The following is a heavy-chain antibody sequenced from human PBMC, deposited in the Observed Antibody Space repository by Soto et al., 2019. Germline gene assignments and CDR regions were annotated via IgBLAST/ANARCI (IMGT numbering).Heavy chain of an antibody. CDR1: GINIRDYA. CDR2: ISPTSSSY. V-gene: IGHV3-23*01. Sequence: PGGSLRLSCAASGINIRDYAMSWVRQAPGKGLEWIASISPTSSSYFHAASVGGRFTISRENSKNTVSLQMNSLRSEDTAVYYCARAHPLTIFGVVIRNWFDPWGQGTLVTVSS. CDR3: ARAHPLTIFGVVIRNWFDP. D-gene: IGHD3-3*01. J-gene: IGHJ5*02.